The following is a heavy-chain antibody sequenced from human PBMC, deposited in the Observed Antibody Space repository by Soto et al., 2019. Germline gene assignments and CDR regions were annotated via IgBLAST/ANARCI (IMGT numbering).Heavy chain of an antibody. Sequence: QVQLVESGGGVVQPGRSLRLSCAASGFTFSSYGMHWVRQAPGKGLEWVAVISYDGNNKYYADYVKGRFTISRDNFKNPLYVQVSSLRAEDTAVYYCAKNLLLNTLTTTGSWGQATLVTVSS. CDR2: ISYDGNNK. J-gene: IGHJ5*02. V-gene: IGHV3-30*18. CDR1: GFTFSSYG. CDR3: AKNLLLNTLTTTGS. D-gene: IGHD4-17*01.